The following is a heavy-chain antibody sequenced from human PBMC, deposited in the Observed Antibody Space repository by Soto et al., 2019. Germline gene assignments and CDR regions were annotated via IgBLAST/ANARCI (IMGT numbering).Heavy chain of an antibody. J-gene: IGHJ4*02. D-gene: IGHD6-19*01. V-gene: IGHV4-34*01. CDR1: GGSFSGYY. CDR3: ARGRQQWLVRPFDY. CDR2: INHSGST. Sequence: PSETLSLTCAVYGGSFSGYYWSWIRQPPGKGLEWIGEINHSGSTNYNPSLKSRVTISVDTSKNQFSLKLSSVTAADTAVYYCARGRQQWLVRPFDYWGQGTLVTVSS.